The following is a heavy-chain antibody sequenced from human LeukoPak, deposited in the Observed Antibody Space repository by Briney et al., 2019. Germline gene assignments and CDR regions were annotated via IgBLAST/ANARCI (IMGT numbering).Heavy chain of an antibody. D-gene: IGHD2-15*01. Sequence: ASVKVSCKASGYTFTSYGISWVRQAPGQGLEWMGWISAYNGNTNYAQKLQGRVTMTTDTSTSTAYMELRSLRSDDTAVYYCARDGYCSGGSCRRENWFDPWGQGTLVTVSS. V-gene: IGHV1-18*01. J-gene: IGHJ5*02. CDR1: GYTFTSYG. CDR3: ARDGYCSGGSCRRENWFDP. CDR2: ISAYNGNT.